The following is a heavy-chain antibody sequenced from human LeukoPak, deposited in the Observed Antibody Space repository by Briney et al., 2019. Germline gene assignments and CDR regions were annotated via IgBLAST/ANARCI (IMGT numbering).Heavy chain of an antibody. D-gene: IGHD6-13*01. Sequence: QPGGSLRLSCAASGFTFSSYGMSWVRQAPGKGLEWVSAISGSGGSTYYADSVKGRFTISRDNSKNTLYLQMNSLRAEDTAVYYCAKDDLYSSSWHHYFDYWGQGTLVTVSS. CDR1: GFTFSSYG. V-gene: IGHV3-23*01. J-gene: IGHJ4*02. CDR3: AKDDLYSSSWHHYFDY. CDR2: ISGSGGST.